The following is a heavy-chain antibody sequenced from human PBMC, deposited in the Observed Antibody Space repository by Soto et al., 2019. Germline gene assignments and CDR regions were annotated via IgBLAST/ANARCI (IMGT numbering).Heavy chain of an antibody. Sequence: LSLTCTVSVGSISNSYWTRIRQTPGKGLEWIGYIYYTGSANYNPSLKSRVTRSVDKSKTQFSLKLSSVIAADTAVYYCARVRPDFAFWSGPGQGSIDLQFDPWGQGTPVTLCS. D-gene: IGHD3-3*01. CDR2: IYYTGSA. CDR3: ARVRPDFAFWSGPGQGSIDLQFDP. CDR1: VGSISNSY. J-gene: IGHJ5*02. V-gene: IGHV4-59*01.